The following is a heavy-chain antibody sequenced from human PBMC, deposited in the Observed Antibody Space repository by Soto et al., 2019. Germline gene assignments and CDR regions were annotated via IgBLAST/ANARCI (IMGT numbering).Heavy chain of an antibody. CDR2: IYYSGST. D-gene: IGHD1-1*01. CDR3: ARDRYDHYYYGMDV. Sequence: SETLSLTCTVSGASISSSTYQWGWLRQPPGKGLEWIGYIYYSGSTYYNPSLKSRVTISVDTSKNQFSLKLSSVTAADTAVYYCARDRYDHYYYGMDVWGQGTTVTVSS. CDR1: GASISSSTYQ. J-gene: IGHJ6*02. V-gene: IGHV4-61*01.